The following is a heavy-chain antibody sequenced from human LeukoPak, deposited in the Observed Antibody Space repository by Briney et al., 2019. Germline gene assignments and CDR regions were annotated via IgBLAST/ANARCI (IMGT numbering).Heavy chain of an antibody. D-gene: IGHD3-22*01. V-gene: IGHV3-30*18. CDR3: AKDFRYDSSGRIDY. CDR2: ISYDGSNK. Sequence: SGGSLRLSCEASGFTFSSYGMHWVRKAPGKGLEWVAVISYDGSNKYYADSVKGRFTISRDNSKNTLYLQMNSLRAEDTAVYYCAKDFRYDSSGRIDYWGQGTLVTVSS. J-gene: IGHJ4*02. CDR1: GFTFSSYG.